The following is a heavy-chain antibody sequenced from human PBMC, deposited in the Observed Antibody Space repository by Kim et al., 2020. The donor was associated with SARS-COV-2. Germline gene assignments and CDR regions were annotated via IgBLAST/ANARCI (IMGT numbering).Heavy chain of an antibody. V-gene: IGHV3-48*03. CDR1: GFTFSSYE. CDR2: ISSSGNTI. Sequence: GGSLRLSCAASGFTFSSYEMNWVRQAPGKGLEWVSYISSSGNTIYYADSVKGRFTISRDNAKNSLYLQMNSLRAEDTAVYYCARDDYVWGSYRYGSYNWFDPWGQGTLVTVSS. D-gene: IGHD3-16*02. CDR3: ARDDYVWGSYRYGSYNWFDP. J-gene: IGHJ5*02.